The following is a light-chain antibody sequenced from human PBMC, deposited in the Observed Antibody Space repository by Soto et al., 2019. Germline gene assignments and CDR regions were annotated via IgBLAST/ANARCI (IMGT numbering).Light chain of an antibody. CDR1: SSDVVGYNY. Sequence: QSALTQPASVSGSPGQSITISCTGTSSDVVGYNYVSWYQQHPGIAPKLIIYDVNSRPSGVSNRFSGSKSGNTASLTISGLQAEDEADYYCSSYSPSSQRVFGTGTKLTVL. CDR2: DVN. V-gene: IGLV2-14*01. J-gene: IGLJ1*01. CDR3: SSYSPSSQRV.